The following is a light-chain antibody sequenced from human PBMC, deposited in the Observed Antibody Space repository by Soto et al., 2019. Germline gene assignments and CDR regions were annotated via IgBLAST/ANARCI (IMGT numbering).Light chain of an antibody. CDR2: DAS. Sequence: DIQMTQSPSSLSVSVGDTVTISCQASQDIGDFLNWYQQKPGKAPKLLISDASSLQSGVPSRFSGSGSGTDFTLTISSLQPEDFATYYCQQTYTTLWTFGQGTKVDIK. CDR3: QQTYTTLWT. CDR1: QDIGDF. J-gene: IGKJ1*01. V-gene: IGKV1-39*01.